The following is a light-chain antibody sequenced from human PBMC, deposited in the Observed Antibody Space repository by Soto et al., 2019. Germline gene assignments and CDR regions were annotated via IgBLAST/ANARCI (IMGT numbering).Light chain of an antibody. CDR1: TGDVGGYNY. J-gene: IGLJ2*01. V-gene: IGLV2-14*01. Sequence: QSALTQPASVSGSPGQSITISCTGTTGDVGGYNYVSWYQHHPGKAPKLMIFEVSHRPSGVSNRFSGSKSGNTASLTISGLQSEDEADYYCASYTTSNTLLIGGGTKLTVL. CDR2: EVS. CDR3: ASYTTSNTLL.